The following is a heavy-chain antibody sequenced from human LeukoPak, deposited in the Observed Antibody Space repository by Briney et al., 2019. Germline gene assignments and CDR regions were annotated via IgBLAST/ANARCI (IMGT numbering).Heavy chain of an antibody. CDR2: IYHSGST. D-gene: IGHD2-15*01. CDR3: ARLDRDIVVVVAAGY. Sequence: PSETLSLTCTVSGYSISSGYYWGWIRQPPGNGLEWIGSIYHSGSTYYNPSLKSRVTISVDTSKNQFSLKLSSVTAADTAVYYCARLDRDIVVVVAAGYWGQGTLVTVSS. V-gene: IGHV4-38-2*02. J-gene: IGHJ4*02. CDR1: GYSISSGYY.